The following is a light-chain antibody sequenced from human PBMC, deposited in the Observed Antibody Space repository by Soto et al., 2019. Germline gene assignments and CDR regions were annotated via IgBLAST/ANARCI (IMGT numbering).Light chain of an antibody. CDR3: KQYNNCPRT. CDR1: QSVSSN. Sequence: EIVMTQSPATLSVSPGERATLSCRASQSVSSNLAWYQQKPGQAPSLLIYGASTRATGIPARFSGSGSGTDFTLTISRLQSADFAVYYCKQYNNCPRTFGQGTKVEIK. V-gene: IGKV3-15*01. CDR2: GAS. J-gene: IGKJ1*01.